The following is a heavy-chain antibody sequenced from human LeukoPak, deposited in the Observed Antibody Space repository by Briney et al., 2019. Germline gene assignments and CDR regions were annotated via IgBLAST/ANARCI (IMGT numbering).Heavy chain of an antibody. V-gene: IGHV1-2*02. J-gene: IGHJ4*02. CDR2: INPNSGDT. CDR1: GYTFTGNY. D-gene: IGHD6-19*01. CDR3: VRDRHTVAVAATLDY. Sequence: ASVKVSCKSSGYTFTGNYMHWVRQAPGQGLEWMGWINPNSGDTKYAQNFQGRVTMTRDTSITTTYMEFSSLRSDDTAVYYCVRDRHTVAVAATLDYWGQGTLVIASS.